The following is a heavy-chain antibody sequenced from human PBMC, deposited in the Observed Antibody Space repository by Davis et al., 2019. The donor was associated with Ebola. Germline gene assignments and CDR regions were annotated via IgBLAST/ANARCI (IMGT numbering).Heavy chain of an antibody. CDR3: AKDRDYGSSGYPP. Sequence: GESLKISCAASGFTFSSYAMSWVRQAPGKGLEWVSAITGSGGSTYYADSVKGRFTISRDNSKNTLYLQMHSLRAEDTAVYYCAKDRDYGSSGYPPWGQGTLVTVSS. CDR1: GFTFSSYA. J-gene: IGHJ5*02. V-gene: IGHV3-23*01. D-gene: IGHD3-22*01. CDR2: ITGSGGST.